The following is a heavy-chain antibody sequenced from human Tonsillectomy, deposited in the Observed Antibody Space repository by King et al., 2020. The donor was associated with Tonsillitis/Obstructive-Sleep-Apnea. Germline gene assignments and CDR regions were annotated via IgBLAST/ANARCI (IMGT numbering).Heavy chain of an antibody. Sequence: VQLQQWGAGLLKPSETLSLTCAVYGGSFSGYYWSWIRQPPGKGLEWIGEINHSGSTNYNPSLKSRVTISVDTSKNQSSLKLSSVTAADTAVYYCARGLYSGLFDYWGQGTLVTVSS. CDR2: INHSGST. J-gene: IGHJ4*02. CDR3: ARGLYSGLFDY. V-gene: IGHV4-34*01. D-gene: IGHD3-10*01. CDR1: GGSFSGYY.